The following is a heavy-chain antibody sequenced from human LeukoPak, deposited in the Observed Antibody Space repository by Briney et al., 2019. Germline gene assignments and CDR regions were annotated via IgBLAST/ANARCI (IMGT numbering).Heavy chain of an antibody. Sequence: GGSLRLSCAASGSTFSDYYMSWIRQAPGKGLEWVSYISSSGSTIYYADSVKGRFTISRDNAKNSLYLQMNSLRAEDTALYYCAKGRDTYYYGSGSYYSGFDYWGQGTLVTVSS. CDR3: AKGRDTYYYGSGSYYSGFDY. J-gene: IGHJ4*02. D-gene: IGHD3-10*01. V-gene: IGHV3-11*01. CDR1: GSTFSDYY. CDR2: ISSSGSTI.